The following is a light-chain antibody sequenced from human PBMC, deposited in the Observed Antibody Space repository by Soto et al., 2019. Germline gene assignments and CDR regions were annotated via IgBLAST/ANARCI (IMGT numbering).Light chain of an antibody. Sequence: IPITQSPSSLSASVEDRVIITCRASQSISNHLNWYQQKPGKAPNLLIYTASTLQSGVPSRFSGSGSGTDFTLTISSLQPEDFATYYCIQDYNYPLTFGGGTKVDIK. CDR3: IQDYNYPLT. CDR1: QSISNH. J-gene: IGKJ4*01. CDR2: TAS. V-gene: IGKV1-6*01.